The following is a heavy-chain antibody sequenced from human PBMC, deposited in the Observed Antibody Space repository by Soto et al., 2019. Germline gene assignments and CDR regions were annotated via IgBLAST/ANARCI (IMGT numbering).Heavy chain of an antibody. J-gene: IGHJ4*02. CDR1: GGSFSSSSYY. Sequence: QLQLQESGPGLVKPSETLSLTCTVSGGSFSSSSYYRGWIRQPPGKGLEWIGSIYYSGSPYYNPSLKSRVTMSVDQSQTQFSLKLISVTAADTAVYYCARHWIAMVRGVCHFDYWGQGTLVTVSS. CDR3: ARHWIAMVRGVCHFDY. V-gene: IGHV4-39*01. CDR2: IYYSGSP. D-gene: IGHD3-10*01.